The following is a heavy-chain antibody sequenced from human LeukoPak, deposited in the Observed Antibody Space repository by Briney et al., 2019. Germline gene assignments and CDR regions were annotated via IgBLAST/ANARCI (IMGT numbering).Heavy chain of an antibody. CDR1: GGSISSYY. J-gene: IGHJ6*02. V-gene: IGHV4-59*12. Sequence: PSETLSLTCTVSGGSISSYYWSWIRQPPGKGLEWIGYIYYSGSTNYNPSLKSQVTISVDTSKNQFSLKLSSVTAADTAVYYCARERRSIAARYYGMDVWGQGTTVTVSS. CDR2: IYYSGST. CDR3: ARERRSIAARYYGMDV. D-gene: IGHD6-6*01.